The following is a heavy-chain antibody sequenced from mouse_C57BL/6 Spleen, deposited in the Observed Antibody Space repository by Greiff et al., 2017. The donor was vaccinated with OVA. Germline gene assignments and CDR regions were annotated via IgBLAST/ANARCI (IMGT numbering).Heavy chain of an antibody. CDR3: ARDRYYGSSYRLFDY. CDR2: ILPGGGST. J-gene: IGHJ2*01. CDR1: GYTFTGYW. V-gene: IGHV1-9*01. D-gene: IGHD1-1*01. Sequence: VQLQQSGAELMKPGASVKLSCKATGYTFTGYWIEWVKQRPGHGLEGIGEILPGGGSTNYNEKFKGKATFTADTSSNTAYMQLSSLTTEDSAIYYCARDRYYGSSYRLFDYWGQGTTLTVSS.